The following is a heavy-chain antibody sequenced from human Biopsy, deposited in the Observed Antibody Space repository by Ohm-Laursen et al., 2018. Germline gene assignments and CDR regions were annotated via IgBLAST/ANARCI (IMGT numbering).Heavy chain of an antibody. CDR2: IYTGGST. CDR3: AREGRDY. Sequence: GSLRLSCAAPGFTVSSTYMSWVRQAPGKGLEWVSVIYTGGSTFYADSVKGRFTISRDKSKNKLYLQMNNLTAEDTAVYYCAREGRDYWGQGTLVTVSS. V-gene: IGHV3-53*01. CDR1: GFTVSSTY. J-gene: IGHJ4*02.